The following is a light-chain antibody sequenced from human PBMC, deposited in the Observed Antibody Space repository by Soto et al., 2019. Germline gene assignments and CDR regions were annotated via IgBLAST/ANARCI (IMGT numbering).Light chain of an antibody. CDR2: VNSDGSY. CDR3: QTWGTGIHV. V-gene: IGLV4-69*01. Sequence: QPGLTQSPSASASLGASVKFTCNLSSGHRRNAIAWHQQQPEKGPRYLMKVNSDGSYSKGDGIPDRFSGSSSGAERYLSISSLQSEDEADYYCQTWGTGIHVFGTGTKLTVL. J-gene: IGLJ1*01. CDR1: SGHRRNA.